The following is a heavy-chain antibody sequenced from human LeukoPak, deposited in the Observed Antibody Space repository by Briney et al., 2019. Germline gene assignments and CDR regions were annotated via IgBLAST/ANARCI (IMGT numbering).Heavy chain of an antibody. CDR1: GFTFSSYA. CDR3: AKHYCGGDCSRPWALDY. Sequence: GGSLRLSCAASGFTFSSYAMSWVRQAPGKGLEWVSAISGSGGSTYYADSVKGRFTISRDNSKNTLYLQTNSLRAEDTAVYYCAKHYCGGDCSRPWALDYWGQGTLVTVSS. J-gene: IGHJ4*02. CDR2: ISGSGGST. V-gene: IGHV3-23*01. D-gene: IGHD2-21*02.